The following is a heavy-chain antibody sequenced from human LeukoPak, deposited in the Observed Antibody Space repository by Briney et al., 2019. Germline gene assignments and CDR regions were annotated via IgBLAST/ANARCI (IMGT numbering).Heavy chain of an antibody. D-gene: IGHD2/OR15-2a*01. CDR1: GFTFTNYG. CDR3: AKERASMRADAFDI. J-gene: IGHJ3*02. CDR2: ISFDGRIE. V-gene: IGHV3-30*18. Sequence: GGSLRLSCAASGFTFTNYGMHWVRQAPGKGLEWVAIISFDGRIEYYVDSVKGRFTISRDKSKNTLYLQMNSLRPEDTAVYYCAKERASMRADAFDIWGQGQWSPSLQ.